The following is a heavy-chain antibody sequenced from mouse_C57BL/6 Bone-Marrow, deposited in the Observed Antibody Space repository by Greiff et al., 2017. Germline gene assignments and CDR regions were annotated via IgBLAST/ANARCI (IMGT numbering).Heavy chain of an antibody. J-gene: IGHJ1*03. V-gene: IGHV14-3*01. CDR1: GFNIKNTY. D-gene: IGHD1-1*01. CDR3: AGNCYGSSYWYVEG. Sequence: VQLQQSVAELVRPGASVKLSCTASGFNIKNTYMHWLKQRPEQGLEWIGRIDPANGTPKYAPTFQGKATITADTASNTAYLQLSSLTSEDTAIGYCAGNCYGSSYWYVEGWGTGTTVTVSS. CDR2: IDPANGTP.